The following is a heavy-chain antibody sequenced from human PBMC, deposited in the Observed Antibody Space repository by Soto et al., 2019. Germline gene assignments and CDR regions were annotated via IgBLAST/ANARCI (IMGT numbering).Heavy chain of an antibody. CDR1: GFTFSSYA. CDR3: AKGFQWFGELYSVDY. CDR2: ISGSGGST. Sequence: GSLRLSCAASGFTFSSYAMSWVRQAPGKGLEWVSAISGSGGSTYYADSVKGRFTISRDNSKNTLYLQMNSLRAEDTAVYYCAKGFQWFGELYSVDYWGQGTLVTVSS. J-gene: IGHJ4*02. V-gene: IGHV3-23*01. D-gene: IGHD3-10*01.